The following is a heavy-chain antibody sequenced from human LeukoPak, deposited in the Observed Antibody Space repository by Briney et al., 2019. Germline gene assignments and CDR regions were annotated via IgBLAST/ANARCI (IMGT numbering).Heavy chain of an antibody. Sequence: PSETLSLTCTVSGGSISSSSYYWGWIRQPPGKGLEWIGSIYYNGSTYYNPSLKSRVTISVDTSKNQFSLKLSSVTAADTAVYYCARSGSQTHYWGQGTLVTVSS. D-gene: IGHD1-26*01. J-gene: IGHJ4*02. CDR2: IYYNGST. V-gene: IGHV4-39*01. CDR1: GGSISSSSYY. CDR3: ARSGSQTHY.